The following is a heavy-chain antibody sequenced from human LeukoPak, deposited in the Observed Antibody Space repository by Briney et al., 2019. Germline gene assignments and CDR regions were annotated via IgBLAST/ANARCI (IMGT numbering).Heavy chain of an antibody. D-gene: IGHD3-10*01. J-gene: IGHJ5*02. Sequence: SETLSLTCFVSGASISSSYWSWIRQSPGKGLEWIGCVYYSGTTNYNPSLKSRVTISIDTSQNQFSLTLRSVTAADTALYYCARDYYHGSGSKWFDPWGQGTLVTVSS. CDR1: GASISSSY. V-gene: IGHV4-59*01. CDR2: VYYSGTT. CDR3: ARDYYHGSGSKWFDP.